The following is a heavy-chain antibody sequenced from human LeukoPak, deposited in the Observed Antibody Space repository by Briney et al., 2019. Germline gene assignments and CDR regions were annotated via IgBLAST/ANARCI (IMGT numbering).Heavy chain of an antibody. V-gene: IGHV1-69*05. CDR3: ARVPGYDVWSGHYDY. CDR1: GGTFSSYA. Sequence: ASVKVSCKASGGTFSSYAISWVRQAPGQGLEWMGRIIPNFGTANYAQKFQGRVTITTDESTSTAYMELSSLRSEDTAVYYCARVPGYDVWSGHYDYWGQGTLVTVSS. J-gene: IGHJ4*02. D-gene: IGHD3-3*01. CDR2: IIPNFGTA.